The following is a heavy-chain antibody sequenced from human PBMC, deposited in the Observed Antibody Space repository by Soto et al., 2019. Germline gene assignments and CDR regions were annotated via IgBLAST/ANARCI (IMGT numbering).Heavy chain of an antibody. CDR1: GFTFSSYE. D-gene: IGHD6-13*01. V-gene: IGHV3-48*03. J-gene: IGHJ6*02. Sequence: GGSLRLSCAASGFTFSSYEMNWVRQAPGKGLEWVSYISSSGSTIYYADSVKGRFTISRDNAKNSLYLQMNSRRAEDTAVYYCARDLSAYSSSWAGMDVWGQGTTVTVSS. CDR2: ISSSGSTI. CDR3: ARDLSAYSSSWAGMDV.